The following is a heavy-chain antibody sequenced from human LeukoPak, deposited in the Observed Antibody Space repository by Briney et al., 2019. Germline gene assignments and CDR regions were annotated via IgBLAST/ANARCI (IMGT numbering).Heavy chain of an antibody. V-gene: IGHV3-23*01. Sequence: GASLRLSCAASGFTFSNSAMSSVRHAPGKGLELVSTLSGSGITTYYADSVKGRFTISRDNSKNTLYLQMNSLRAEDTAVYYCAKGIYSSGWSYFDYTGHGTLVTVSS. J-gene: IGHJ4*01. CDR3: AKGIYSSGWSYFDY. CDR1: GFTFSNSA. D-gene: IGHD6-19*01. CDR2: LSGSGITT.